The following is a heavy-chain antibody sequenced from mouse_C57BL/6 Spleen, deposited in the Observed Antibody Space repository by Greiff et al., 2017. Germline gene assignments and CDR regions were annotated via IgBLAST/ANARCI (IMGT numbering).Heavy chain of an antibody. D-gene: IGHD1-1*01. V-gene: IGHV5-9-1*02. Sequence: EVKLVESGEGLVKPGGSLKLSCAASGFTFSSYAMSWVRQTPEKRLEWVAYISSGGDYIYYADTVKGRFTISRDNARNTLYLQMSSLKSEDTAMYYCTRDRDYGSFYYFDYWGQGTTLTVSS. CDR1: GFTFSSYA. CDR2: ISSGGDYI. J-gene: IGHJ2*01. CDR3: TRDRDYGSFYYFDY.